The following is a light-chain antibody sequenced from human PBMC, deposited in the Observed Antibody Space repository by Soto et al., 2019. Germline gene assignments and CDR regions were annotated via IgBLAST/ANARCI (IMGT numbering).Light chain of an antibody. Sequence: QSALTQRASVSGSPGQSITISCTGTSSDVGSYNLVSWYQQHPGKAPKLMIYEGSKRPSGVSNRFSGSKSGNAASLTISGLQAEDEADYHCCSYAGSSTYVVFGAGTQLTVL. J-gene: IGLJ2*01. V-gene: IGLV2-23*01. CDR1: SSDVGSYNL. CDR3: CSYAGSSTYVV. CDR2: EGS.